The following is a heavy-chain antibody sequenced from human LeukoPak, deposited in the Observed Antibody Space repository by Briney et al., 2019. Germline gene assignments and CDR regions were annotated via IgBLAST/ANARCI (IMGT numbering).Heavy chain of an antibody. CDR1: GDSVSSNSAA. Sequence: SQTLSLTCAISGDSVSSNSAAWNWIRQSPSRGLEWLGRTYYRSKWYNDYAVSVKSRITINPDTSKNQFSLKLSSVTAADTAVYYCARGGRRDGYNLLKYNWFDPWGQGTLVTVSS. J-gene: IGHJ5*02. D-gene: IGHD5-24*01. CDR2: TYYRSKWYN. V-gene: IGHV6-1*01. CDR3: ARGGRRDGYNLLKYNWFDP.